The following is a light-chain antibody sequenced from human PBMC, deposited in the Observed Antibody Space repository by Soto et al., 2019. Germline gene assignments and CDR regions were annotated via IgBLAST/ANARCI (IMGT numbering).Light chain of an antibody. V-gene: IGKV3-20*01. Sequence: EIVLTQSPGALSLSPGERATLSCGASQSVSSSYLAWYQQKPGQAPRLLIYGASTRATGIPDGFCGSGSGTDFTITISRLEPEDFAVYSCQQYGSSPRTFGQGTKVEIK. CDR2: GAS. J-gene: IGKJ1*01. CDR1: QSVSSSY. CDR3: QQYGSSPRT.